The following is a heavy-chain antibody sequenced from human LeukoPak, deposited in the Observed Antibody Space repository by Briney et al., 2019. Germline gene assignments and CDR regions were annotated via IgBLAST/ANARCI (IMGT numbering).Heavy chain of an antibody. Sequence: GGSLRLSCAASGFTFSDYEMNWVRQAPGKGLEWVSYISSNASIIYYSDSVKGRFTISRDNAKNSLYLQMNSLRAEDTAVYYCARDLGYSSGPNYWGQGTRVTVSS. CDR3: ARDLGYSSGPNY. CDR1: GFTFSDYE. D-gene: IGHD6-19*01. CDR2: ISSNASII. V-gene: IGHV3-48*03. J-gene: IGHJ4*02.